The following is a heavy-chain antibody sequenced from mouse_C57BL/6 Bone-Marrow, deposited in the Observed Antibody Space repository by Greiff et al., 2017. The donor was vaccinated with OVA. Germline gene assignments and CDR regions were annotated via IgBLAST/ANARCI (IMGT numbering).Heavy chain of an antibody. J-gene: IGHJ1*03. V-gene: IGHV5-12*01. CDR2: ISNGGGST. D-gene: IGHD1-1*01. CDR1: GFTFSDYY. Sequence: EVQGVESGGGLVQPGGSLKLSCAASGFTFSDYYMYWVRQTPEKRLEWVAYISNGGGSTYYPDTVKGRFTISRDNAKNTLYLQMSRLKSEDTAMYYCARPNYYGSSYVWYFDVWGTGTTVTVSS. CDR3: ARPNYYGSSYVWYFDV.